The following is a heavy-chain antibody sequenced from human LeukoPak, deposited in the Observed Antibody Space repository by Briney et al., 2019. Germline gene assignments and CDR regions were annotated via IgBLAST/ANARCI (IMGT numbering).Heavy chain of an antibody. D-gene: IGHD3-9*01. V-gene: IGHV6-1*01. CDR2: TYYRSKWYN. J-gene: IGHJ4*02. CDR3: ARTPSYYDILTGYYNEQYYFDY. Sequence: SQTLSLTCAISGDSVSSNSAAWNWIRQSPSRGLEWLGRTYYRSKWYNDYAVSVKSRITINPDTSKNQFSLQLNSVTPEDTAVYYCARTPSYYDILTGYYNEQYYFDYWGQGTLVTVSS. CDR1: GDSVSSNSAA.